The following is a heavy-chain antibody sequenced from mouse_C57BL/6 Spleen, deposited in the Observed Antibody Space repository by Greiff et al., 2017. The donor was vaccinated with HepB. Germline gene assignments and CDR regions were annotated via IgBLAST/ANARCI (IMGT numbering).Heavy chain of an antibody. Sequence: EVQVVESGPELVKPGASVKMSCKASGYTFTDYNMHWVKQSHGKSLEWIGYINPNNGGTSYNQKFKGKATLTVNKSSSTAYMELRSLTSEDSAVYYCALYGLYAMDYWGQGTSVTVSS. CDR3: ALYGLYAMDY. D-gene: IGHD1-1*02. J-gene: IGHJ4*01. CDR1: GYTFTDYN. V-gene: IGHV1-22*01. CDR2: INPNNGGT.